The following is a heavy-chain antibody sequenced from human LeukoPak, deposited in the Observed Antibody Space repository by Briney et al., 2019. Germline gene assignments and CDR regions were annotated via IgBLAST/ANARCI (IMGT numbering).Heavy chain of an antibody. Sequence: PSETLSLTCSVSGGSINSYYWSWIRQSRGSGLEWIGNIYSAGSTNYNPSLRSRVTMSVDTSKNQFSLKLNSVTAADTAVYYCARRSVLIPVFDYWGQGTLVTVSS. CDR1: GGSINSYY. J-gene: IGHJ4*02. CDR3: ARRSVLIPVFDY. D-gene: IGHD3-22*01. CDR2: IYSAGST. V-gene: IGHV4-4*09.